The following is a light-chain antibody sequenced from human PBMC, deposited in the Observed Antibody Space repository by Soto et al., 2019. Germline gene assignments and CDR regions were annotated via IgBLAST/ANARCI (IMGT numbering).Light chain of an antibody. Sequence: QSALTKPASVYGSPGQSITISCTGTSSEVGGYTYVSWYQQHPGKATKLMIYEVNKRPSGGPDLFSGSKSGTSGSLAISGLQSEDEADYYCAAWDDSLNVYVFGTGTKLTVL. CDR2: EVN. V-gene: IGLV2-14*01. CDR3: AAWDDSLNVYV. J-gene: IGLJ1*01. CDR1: SSEVGGYTY.